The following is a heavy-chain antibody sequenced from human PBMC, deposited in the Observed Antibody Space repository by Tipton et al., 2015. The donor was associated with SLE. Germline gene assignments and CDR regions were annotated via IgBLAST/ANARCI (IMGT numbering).Heavy chain of an antibody. J-gene: IGHJ6*03. CDR1: GGSVSSSNQY. CDR2: IFNGWNT. Sequence: TLSLTCFVSGGSVSSSNQYWGWMRQTPGKGLEWIGSIFNGWNTYYNPSLKSRVTISVDTSKNQFSLKLSSVTAADTAVCYCARGAPREKEYYYYYMDVWGKGTTVTVSS. V-gene: IGHV4-39*07. CDR3: ARGAPREKEYYYYYMDV.